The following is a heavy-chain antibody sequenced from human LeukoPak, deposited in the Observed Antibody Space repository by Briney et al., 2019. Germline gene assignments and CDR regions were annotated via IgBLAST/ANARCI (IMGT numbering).Heavy chain of an antibody. D-gene: IGHD3-22*01. Sequence: GGSLRLSCAASGFTFSSYGMSWVRQAPGKGLEWVSAISGSGGSTYYADSVKGRFTISRDNAKNSLYLQMNSLRAEDTAVYYCARRSDSSDYWGQGTLVTVSS. CDR1: GFTFSSYG. V-gene: IGHV3-23*01. J-gene: IGHJ4*02. CDR3: ARRSDSSDY. CDR2: ISGSGGST.